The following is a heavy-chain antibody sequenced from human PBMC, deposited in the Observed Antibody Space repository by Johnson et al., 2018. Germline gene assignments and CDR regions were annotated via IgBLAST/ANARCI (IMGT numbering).Heavy chain of an antibody. Sequence: QVQLQESGPGLVKPSETLSLTCTVSGGSISSYYWSWIRQPPGKGLEWIGYIYYSGSTNYNPSLKSRVTISVDTSKHQFSLKLSSVTAADTAVYYCARMSLIKVAAAIDYYYYYYMDVWGKGTTVTVSS. CDR1: GGSISSYY. J-gene: IGHJ6*03. CDR2: IYYSGST. CDR3: ARMSLIKVAAAIDYYYYYYMDV. D-gene: IGHD2-15*01. V-gene: IGHV4-59*01.